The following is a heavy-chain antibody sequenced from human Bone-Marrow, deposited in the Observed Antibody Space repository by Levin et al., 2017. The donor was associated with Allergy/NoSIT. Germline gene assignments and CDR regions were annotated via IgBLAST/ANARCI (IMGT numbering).Heavy chain of an antibody. Sequence: GGSLTLSCAASGFTFNRHAVSWVRQAPGKGLEWVSGITSDATGTYYAASVKGRFTVSRDNSKSTLYLQLNSLRAEDTAIYYCAIAGTSSPHFDHWGQGTLVTVSS. CDR1: GFTFNRHA. CDR3: AIAGTSSPHFDH. CDR2: ITSDATGT. V-gene: IGHV3-23*03. J-gene: IGHJ4*02.